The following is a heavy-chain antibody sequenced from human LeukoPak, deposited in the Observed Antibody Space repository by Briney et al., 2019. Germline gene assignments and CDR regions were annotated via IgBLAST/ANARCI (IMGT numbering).Heavy chain of an antibody. CDR1: GFTFSSYG. CDR2: ISNDGNNK. J-gene: IGHJ4*02. V-gene: IGHV3-30*18. D-gene: IGHD2-2*01. CDR3: AKDPAIVVVPAVIDY. Sequence: GRSLRLSCAASGFTFSSYGMHWVRQAPGKGLERVALISNDGNNKYYADSVKGRFTISRDNSKNTLYLQMNSLRAEDTAIYYCAKDPAIVVVPAVIDYWGQGTLVTVSS.